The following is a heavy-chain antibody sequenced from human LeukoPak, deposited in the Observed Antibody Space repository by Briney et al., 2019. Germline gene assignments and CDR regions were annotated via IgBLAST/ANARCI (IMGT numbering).Heavy chain of an antibody. CDR3: ARLRRSITMVRGVIIFPWFDP. J-gene: IGHJ5*02. D-gene: IGHD3-10*01. CDR2: IYTSGST. V-gene: IGHV4-4*09. Sequence: PSETLSLTCTVSGGSISSYYWSWIPQPPGKGLEWIGYIYTSGSTNYNPCLKSRVTISVDTSKNQFSLKLSSVTAADTAVYYCARLRRSITMVRGVIIFPWFDPWGQGTLVTVSS. CDR1: GGSISSYY.